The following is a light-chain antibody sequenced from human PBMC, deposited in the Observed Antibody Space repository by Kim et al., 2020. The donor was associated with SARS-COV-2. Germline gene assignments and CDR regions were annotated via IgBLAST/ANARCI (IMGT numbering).Light chain of an antibody. CDR3: QHYYDWPHT. CDR1: QTVSSN. Sequence: EIVMTQSPATLSVSPGERATLSCRASQTVSSNLAWYQQKPGQAPRLLIYGASIRATGIPARFSGSGSGTEFTLTISSLQSEDFAVYYCQHYYDWPHTFGGGTKVDIK. J-gene: IGKJ4*02. V-gene: IGKV3D-15*01. CDR2: GAS.